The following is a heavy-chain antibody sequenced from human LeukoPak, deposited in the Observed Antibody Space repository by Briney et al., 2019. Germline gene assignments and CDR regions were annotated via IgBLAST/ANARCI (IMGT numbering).Heavy chain of an antibody. CDR2: IYYSGST. J-gene: IGHJ4*02. CDR1: GGSISSYY. CDR3: ARGGSRGTGY. Sequence: SETLSLTCTVSGGSISSYYWSWIRQPPGKGLEWIGYIYYSGSTYYNPSLKSRVTISVDTSKNQFSLKLSSVTAADTAVYYCARGGSRGTGYWGQGTLVTVSS. V-gene: IGHV4-59*12. D-gene: IGHD3-10*01.